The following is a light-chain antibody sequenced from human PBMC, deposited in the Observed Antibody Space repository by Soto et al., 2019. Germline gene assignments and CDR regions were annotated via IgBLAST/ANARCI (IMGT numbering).Light chain of an antibody. J-gene: IGKJ2*01. CDR1: QSVLYSSNNKNY. Sequence: DIVMTQSPDSLAVSLGERATINCKSSQSVLYSSNNKNYLAWYQQKPGQPPKLLIYWASTRESGVPDRFSGSGSGTDFTLTISSLQAEDVAVYYCQQYYPTPPTTFGQGTKLGIK. CDR2: WAS. V-gene: IGKV4-1*01. CDR3: QQYYPTPPTT.